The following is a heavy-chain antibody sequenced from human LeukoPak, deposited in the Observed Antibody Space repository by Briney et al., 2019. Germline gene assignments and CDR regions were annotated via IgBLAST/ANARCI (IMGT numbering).Heavy chain of an antibody. Sequence: SGTLSLTCAVSGGSISSSNWWSWVRQPPGKGLEWIGEIYHSGSTNYNPSLKSRVTISVNKSKNQFSLKLNSVTAADTAVYYCARRYCTSISCYLSAFDIWGQGTMVTVSS. CDR1: GGSISSSNW. V-gene: IGHV4-4*02. CDR3: ARRYCTSISCYLSAFDI. CDR2: IYHSGST. J-gene: IGHJ3*02. D-gene: IGHD2-2*01.